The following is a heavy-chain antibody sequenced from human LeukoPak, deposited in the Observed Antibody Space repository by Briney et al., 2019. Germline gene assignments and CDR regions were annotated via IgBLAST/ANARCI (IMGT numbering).Heavy chain of an antibody. Sequence: GGSLRLACAASGFTFSSYWMHWVRQAPGTGLVWVSRINTDGSTTTYADSVKGRFTISRDNAKNTLYMQMNSLRDEDTAVYYCARVRRGYCSGGSCTRGYYYYGMDVWGQGTTVTVSS. CDR1: GFTFSSYW. D-gene: IGHD2-15*01. V-gene: IGHV3-74*01. CDR3: ARVRRGYCSGGSCTRGYYYYGMDV. J-gene: IGHJ6*02. CDR2: INTDGSTT.